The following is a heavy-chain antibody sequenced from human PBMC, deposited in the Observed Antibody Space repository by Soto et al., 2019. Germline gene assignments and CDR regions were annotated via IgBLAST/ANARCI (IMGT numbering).Heavy chain of an antibody. J-gene: IGHJ3*02. CDR1: GGSICSYY. CDR2: IYYSGST. V-gene: IGHV4-59*01. CDR3: ARGNYDILTALSPDAFDI. Sequence: SETLSLTCTVSGGSICSYYWSWIRQPPGKGLDWIGYIYYSGSTNYNPSLKSRVTISVDTSKNQFSLKLSSVTAADTAVYYCARGNYDILTALSPDAFDIWGQGTMVTVSS. D-gene: IGHD3-9*01.